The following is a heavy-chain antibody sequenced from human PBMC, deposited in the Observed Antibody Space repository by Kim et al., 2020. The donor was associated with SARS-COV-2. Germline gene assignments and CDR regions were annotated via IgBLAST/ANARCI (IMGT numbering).Heavy chain of an antibody. V-gene: IGHV3-30*02. J-gene: IGHJ4*02. D-gene: IGHD3-22*01. Sequence: YPDSMKGRFTISRDNSKNTLYQQMNSLRTEDTAVYYWAKEDRTGYYFFDFWGQGTLVTVSS. CDR3: AKEDRTGYYFFDF.